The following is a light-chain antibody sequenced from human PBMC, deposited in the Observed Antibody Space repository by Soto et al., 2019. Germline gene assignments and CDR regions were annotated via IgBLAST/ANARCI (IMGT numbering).Light chain of an antibody. CDR2: GTS. J-gene: IGKJ1*01. CDR1: QGISSD. CDR3: LQDYDYPRT. Sequence: ATQMTQSPSSLSASVGDRVTITCRERQGISSDLGWYQHRPGETPKLLIYGTSSLKSGVPSRFTGSGAGTDFNLTISSLQPEDFATYYCLQDYDYPRTFGQGTKVYI. V-gene: IGKV1-6*01.